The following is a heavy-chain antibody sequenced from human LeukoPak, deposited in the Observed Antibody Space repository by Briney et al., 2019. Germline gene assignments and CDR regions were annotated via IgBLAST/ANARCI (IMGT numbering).Heavy chain of an antibody. J-gene: IGHJ3*02. D-gene: IGHD5-18*01. Sequence: TLSLTCTVSGVSITSYYWSWIRQPPGKGLEWIGYIYYSGITKYNPSLKSRVTISVDTSKNQFSLNLSSVTAADTALYYCARSYTATVAWAFDIWGQGTTVTVSS. CDR3: ARSYTATVAWAFDI. CDR2: IYYSGIT. V-gene: IGHV4-59*08. CDR1: GVSITSYY.